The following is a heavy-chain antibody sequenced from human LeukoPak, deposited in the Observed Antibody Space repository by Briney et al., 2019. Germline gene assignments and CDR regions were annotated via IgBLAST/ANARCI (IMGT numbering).Heavy chain of an antibody. CDR1: GFTFSSYA. Sequence: GGSLRLSCAASGFTFSSYAMSWVRQAPGKGLEWVSATSGSGGSTYYADSVKGRFTISRDNSKNTLYLQMNSLRAEDTAVYYCAKDPTYYYDSSGYYTPAPFDYWGQGTLVTVSS. CDR2: TSGSGGST. D-gene: IGHD3-22*01. V-gene: IGHV3-23*01. J-gene: IGHJ4*02. CDR3: AKDPTYYYDSSGYYTPAPFDY.